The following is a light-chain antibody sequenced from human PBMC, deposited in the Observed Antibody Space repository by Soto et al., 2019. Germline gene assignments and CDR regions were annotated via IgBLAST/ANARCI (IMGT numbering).Light chain of an antibody. V-gene: IGLV1-44*01. CDR1: SSNIGSNT. J-gene: IGLJ2*01. CDR2: SSN. CDR3: AAWDDSLNAVV. Sequence: QSVLTQPPSASGTHGQRVTISCSGSSSNIGSNTVNWYQQLPGTAPKLLIYSSNQRPSGVPDRFSGSKSGTSASLAISGLQSEDEADYYCAAWDDSLNAVVFGGGTKLTVL.